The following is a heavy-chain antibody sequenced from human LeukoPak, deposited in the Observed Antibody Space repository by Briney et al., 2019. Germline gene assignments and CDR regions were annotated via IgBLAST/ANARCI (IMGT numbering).Heavy chain of an antibody. D-gene: IGHD3-16*01. CDR2: IYPGDSDT. CDR1: GYSFTSYW. Sequence: RSGESLKISCKGSGYSFTSYWIGWVRPMPGKGLEWMGIIYPGDSDTRYSPSFQGQVTISADKSISTAYPQWSSLKASDTAMYYCARPTDGGHDAFDIWGQGTMVTVAS. J-gene: IGHJ3*02. V-gene: IGHV5-51*01. CDR3: ARPTDGGHDAFDI.